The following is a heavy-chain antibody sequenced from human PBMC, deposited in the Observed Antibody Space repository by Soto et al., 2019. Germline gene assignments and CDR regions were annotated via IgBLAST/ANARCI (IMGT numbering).Heavy chain of an antibody. V-gene: IGHV1-3*01. Sequence: GASVKVSCKASGYTFTSYAMHWVRQAPGQRLEWMGWINAGNGNTKYSQKFQGRVTITRDTSASTAYMELSSLRSEDTAVYYCASTSTIVVVPAATGSLYYFDYWGQGTLVTVSS. CDR1: GYTFTSYA. CDR3: ASTSTIVVVPAATGSLYYFDY. D-gene: IGHD2-2*01. J-gene: IGHJ4*02. CDR2: INAGNGNT.